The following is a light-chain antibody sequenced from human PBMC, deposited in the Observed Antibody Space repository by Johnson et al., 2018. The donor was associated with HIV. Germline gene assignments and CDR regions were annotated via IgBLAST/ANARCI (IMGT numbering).Light chain of an antibody. CDR2: EHT. J-gene: IGLJ1*01. Sequence: QSVLTQPPSVSAAPGQKVTISCSGSSSNIGNNHVSWYQQPQGTASKLLIYEHTKRPSGIPDRFSGSKSRTSPTLRITGLQTGDAADYYCGTWDSNLSSEVFGAGTKVTVL. V-gene: IGLV1-51*02. CDR3: GTWDSNLSSEV. CDR1: SSNIGNNH.